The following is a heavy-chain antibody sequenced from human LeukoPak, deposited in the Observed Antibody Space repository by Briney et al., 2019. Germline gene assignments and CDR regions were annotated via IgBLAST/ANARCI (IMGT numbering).Heavy chain of an antibody. CDR2: ISSSSSTI. V-gene: IGHV3-48*01. CDR1: GFTFSSYR. Sequence: GGSLRLSCAASGFTFSSYRMNWVRQAPGKGLEWVSYISSSSSTIYYADSVKGRFTISRDNAKNSLYLQMNSLRAEDTAVYYCARYCSGGSCYRAFDYWGQGTLVTVSS. CDR3: ARYCSGGSCYRAFDY. D-gene: IGHD2-15*01. J-gene: IGHJ4*02.